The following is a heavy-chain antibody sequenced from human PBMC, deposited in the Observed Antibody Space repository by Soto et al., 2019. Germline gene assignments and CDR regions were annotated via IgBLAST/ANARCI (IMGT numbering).Heavy chain of an antibody. CDR2: IFPRDSDT. V-gene: IGHV5-51*01. CDR3: ARLGSLLQPIDY. D-gene: IGHD4-4*01. J-gene: IGHJ4*02. Sequence: GDSLKLSCQTSGYTFTNYWIAWVRHMPGRGLEWMGLIFPRDSDTRYNSSFEGQVTISTDRSIATAYLQWTTLKASDTATYFCARLGSLLQPIDYWGQGTLVTVSS. CDR1: GYTFTNYW.